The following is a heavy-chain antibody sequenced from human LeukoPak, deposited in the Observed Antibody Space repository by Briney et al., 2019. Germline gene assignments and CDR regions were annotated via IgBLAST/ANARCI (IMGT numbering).Heavy chain of an antibody. CDR1: GYTFTSYG. CDR3: ATCHCTNGVCYGECEYFQH. J-gene: IGHJ1*01. V-gene: IGHV1-18*01. CDR2: ISPYTGNT. D-gene: IGHD2-8*01. Sequence: ASVKVSCKASGYTFTSYGISWVRQAPGKGLEGMGWISPYTGNTNYAQKFQGRVIVTTDTSTSTAYMELRSLRSDDTAVYYCATCHCTNGVCYGECEYFQHWGQGTLVTVSS.